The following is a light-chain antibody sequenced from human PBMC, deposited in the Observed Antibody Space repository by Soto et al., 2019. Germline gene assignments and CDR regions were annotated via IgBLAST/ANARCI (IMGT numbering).Light chain of an antibody. Sequence: DSQMTQDPSTLSASIGDRVTITCRAGQRISSWLAWYQQKPGKAPKLLISKASTLQSGGSLRFSESGSGTEFALTISSLQPDDFATYYCQQYESYPMTFGGGTKVDIK. V-gene: IGKV1-5*03. CDR2: KAS. CDR3: QQYESYPMT. J-gene: IGKJ4*01. CDR1: QRISSW.